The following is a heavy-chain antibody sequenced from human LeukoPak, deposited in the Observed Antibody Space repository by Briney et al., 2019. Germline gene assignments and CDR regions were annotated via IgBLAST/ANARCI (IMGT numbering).Heavy chain of an antibody. D-gene: IGHD1-26*01. CDR1: GYTFTGYY. Sequence: ASVKVSCKASGYTFTGYYMHWVRQAPGQGLEWMGWINPNSGGTNYAQKFQGRVTMTRDTSISTVYMELSRLRSDDTAVYYCARASGSYWWFDSWGQGTLVTVSS. J-gene: IGHJ5*01. V-gene: IGHV1-2*02. CDR2: INPNSGGT. CDR3: ARASGSYWWFDS.